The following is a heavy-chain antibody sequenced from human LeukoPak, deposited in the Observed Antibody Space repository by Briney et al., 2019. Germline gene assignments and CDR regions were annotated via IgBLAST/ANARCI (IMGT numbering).Heavy chain of an antibody. CDR1: GYSFTSYW. D-gene: IGHD3-10*01. V-gene: IGHV5-51*01. J-gene: IGHJ4*02. Sequence: GESLKISRKGSGYSFTSYWIGLVRQMAGEVLEWVGIIYPGDYDTRYSPSFQGQVTISADKSISTAYPQWSSLKASDTAMYYCARTRPPGFGELSSPFDYWGQGTLVTVSS. CDR3: ARTRPPGFGELSSPFDY. CDR2: IYPGDYDT.